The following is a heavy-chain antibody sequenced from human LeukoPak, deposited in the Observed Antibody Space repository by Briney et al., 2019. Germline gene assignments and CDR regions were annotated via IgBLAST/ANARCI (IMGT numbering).Heavy chain of an antibody. V-gene: IGHV3-30-3*01. D-gene: IGHD5-24*01. CDR2: ISYDGSNK. CDR3: ARDLGVEMATITSLYYGMDV. Sequence: GGPLRLSCAASGFTFSSYAMHWVRQAPGEGLEWVAVISYDGSNKYYADSVKGRFTISRDNSKNTLYLQMNSLRAEDTAVYYCARDLGVEMATITSLYYGMDVWGQGTTVTVSS. J-gene: IGHJ6*02. CDR1: GFTFSSYA.